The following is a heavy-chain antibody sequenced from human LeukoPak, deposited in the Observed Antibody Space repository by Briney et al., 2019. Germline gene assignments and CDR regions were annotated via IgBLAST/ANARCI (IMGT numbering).Heavy chain of an antibody. Sequence: HRASVNVSCKASGGTFSSYAISWVRQAPGQGLEWMGGIIPIFGTANYAQKFQGRVTITADESTSTAYMELSSLRSEDTAVYYCATPRLGHCSGGSCYFDYWGQGTLVTVSS. CDR2: IIPIFGTA. CDR1: GGTFSSYA. J-gene: IGHJ4*02. CDR3: ATPRLGHCSGGSCYFDY. V-gene: IGHV1-69*13. D-gene: IGHD2-15*01.